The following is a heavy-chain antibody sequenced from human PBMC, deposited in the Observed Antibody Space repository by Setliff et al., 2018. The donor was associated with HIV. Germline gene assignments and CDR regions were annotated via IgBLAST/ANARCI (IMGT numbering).Heavy chain of an antibody. D-gene: IGHD5-18*01. V-gene: IGHV4-59*01. CDR3: ARGGYRDGYDY. Sequence: PSETLSLTCTVSGASISSYSWSWIRQSPGKRLEWIGYIHSYGSTDYNPSLKSRVTISVDTSKNQLSLKLRSVAAADTAVYYCARGGYRDGYDYWGQGTLVTAPQ. J-gene: IGHJ4*02. CDR2: IHSYGST. CDR1: GASISSYS.